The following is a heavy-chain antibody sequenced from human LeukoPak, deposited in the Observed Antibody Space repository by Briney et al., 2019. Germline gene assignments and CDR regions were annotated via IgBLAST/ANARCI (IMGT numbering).Heavy chain of an antibody. J-gene: IGHJ3*01. V-gene: IGHV3-30*02. CDR1: GFTFSSYG. CDR2: IRYDGSNK. D-gene: IGHD2-15*01. Sequence: GGPLRLSCAASGFTFSSYGMHWVRQAPGKGLEWVAFIRYDGSNKYYADSVKGRFTISRDNSKNTLYLEMTRLRTEDTAVYFCGRGGSTRAQAFDVWGQGTMVTVSS. CDR3: GRGGSTRAQAFDV.